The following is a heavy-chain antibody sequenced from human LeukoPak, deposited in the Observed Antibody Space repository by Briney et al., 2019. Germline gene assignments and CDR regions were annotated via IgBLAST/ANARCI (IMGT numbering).Heavy chain of an antibody. V-gene: IGHV1-24*01. D-gene: IGHD5-18*01. CDR2: SDPEDGGR. J-gene: IGHJ4*02. CDR1: GKTLSDLY. Sequence: ASVKVSCKVSGKTLSDLYIHWLRQPPGKGLEWRGGSDPEDGGRIYAQKFQGRVTMTEDTSIDTAYMELSSLRSDDTAVYYCVSVFTTMAVDYFDYWGQGTLVTVS. CDR3: VSVFTTMAVDYFDY.